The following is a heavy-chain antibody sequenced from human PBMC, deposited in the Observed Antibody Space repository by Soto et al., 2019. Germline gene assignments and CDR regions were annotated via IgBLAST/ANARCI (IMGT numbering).Heavy chain of an antibody. V-gene: IGHV4-34*01. J-gene: IGHJ4*02. Sequence: PSETHSLTCTVYGGSFSGYYWSWIRQPTGKGLEWIGEINHSGSTNYNPSLKSRVTISVDTSKNQFSLKLSSVTAADTAVYYCARWIVVVPAAGDYFDYWGQGTLVTVSS. CDR2: INHSGST. CDR1: GGSFSGYY. CDR3: ARWIVVVPAAGDYFDY. D-gene: IGHD2-2*01.